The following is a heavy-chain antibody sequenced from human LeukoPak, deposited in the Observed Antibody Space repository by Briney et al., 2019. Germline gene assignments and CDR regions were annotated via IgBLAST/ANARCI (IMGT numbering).Heavy chain of an antibody. CDR2: ISYTGTYI. V-gene: IGHV3-21*04. CDR1: AFSLSAYN. CDR3: VRDRGTYRPIDY. D-gene: IGHD1-26*01. Sequence: KTGGSLRLSCAASAFSLSAYNMNWVRQAPGKGLEWVSSISYTGTYIYYADSVKGRFTISRDNAQNSLYLQVNSLRAEDTAIYYCVRDRGTYRPIDYWGQGTLVTVSS. J-gene: IGHJ4*02.